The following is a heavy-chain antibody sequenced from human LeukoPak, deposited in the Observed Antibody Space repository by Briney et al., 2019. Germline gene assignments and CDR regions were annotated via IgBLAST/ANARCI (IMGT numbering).Heavy chain of an antibody. CDR1: GFRFDDYG. J-gene: IGHJ4*02. D-gene: IGHD6-19*01. V-gene: IGHV3-20*04. CDR2: INRNGGST. Sequence: GGSLRLSCVASGFRFDDYGMSWVRQAPGKGLEWVSGINRNGGSTGYADSVKGRFTISRDNAKNSLYLRMNSLRAEDTALYYCARGGSTGWYSFDYWGQGTLVTVSS. CDR3: ARGGSTGWYSFDY.